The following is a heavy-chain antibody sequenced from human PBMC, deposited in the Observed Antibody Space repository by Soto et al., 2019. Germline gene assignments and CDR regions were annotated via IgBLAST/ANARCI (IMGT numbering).Heavy chain of an antibody. D-gene: IGHD6-19*01. Sequence: GGSLRLSCAASGFTFSSYAMRWVRQAPGKGLEWVSAISAGGGTIYYADSVKGRFTISRDNSKNTVYLQMDSLRAEDTAVYYCAKRDNNGWFDYWGKGAMVNVSS. V-gene: IGHV3-23*01. CDR2: ISAGGGTI. J-gene: IGHJ4*02. CDR3: AKRDNNGWFDY. CDR1: GFTFSSYA.